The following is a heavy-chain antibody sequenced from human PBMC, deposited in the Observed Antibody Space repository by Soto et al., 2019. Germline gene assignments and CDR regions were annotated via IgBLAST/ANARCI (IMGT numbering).Heavy chain of an antibody. CDR3: TTEWDSYGYWEPYYGMDV. CDR2: IKSKTDGGTT. Sequence: PGGSLRLSCAASGFTFSNAWMNWVRQAPGKGLEWVGRIKSKTDGGTTDYAAPVKGRFTISRDDSKNTLYLQMNSLKTEDTAVYYCTTEWDSYGYWEPYYGMDVWGQGTTVTVSS. J-gene: IGHJ6*02. D-gene: IGHD5-18*01. V-gene: IGHV3-15*07. CDR1: GFTFSNAW.